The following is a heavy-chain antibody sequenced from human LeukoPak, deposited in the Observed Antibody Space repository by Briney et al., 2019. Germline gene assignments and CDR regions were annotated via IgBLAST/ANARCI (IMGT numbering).Heavy chain of an antibody. J-gene: IGHJ4*02. D-gene: IGHD5-12*01. CDR2: IHHSGST. CDR3: ARLGGGYAFFDY. Sequence: SETLSLTCAVSGGSISSGNWWSWVRQPPGKGLEWIGEIHHSGSTNYNPSLKSRVTISVDNSKNQFSLKVSSVTAADTAFFYCARLGGGYAFFDYWGQGTLVTVSS. CDR1: GGSISSGNW. V-gene: IGHV4-4*02.